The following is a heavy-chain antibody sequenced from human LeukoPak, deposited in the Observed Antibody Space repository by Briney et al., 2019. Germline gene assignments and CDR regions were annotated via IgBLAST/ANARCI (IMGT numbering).Heavy chain of an antibody. CDR3: ARDQEGFDY. J-gene: IGHJ4*02. Sequence: ASVKVSCKASGYTFTSNYVHWVRQAPGQGLEWMGMTYPRDGSTSYAQKFQGRVTVTRDTSTSTVHMELSGLRSEDTAVYYCARDQEGFDYWGQGTLVTVSS. CDR1: GYTFTSNY. CDR2: TYPRDGST. V-gene: IGHV1-46*01.